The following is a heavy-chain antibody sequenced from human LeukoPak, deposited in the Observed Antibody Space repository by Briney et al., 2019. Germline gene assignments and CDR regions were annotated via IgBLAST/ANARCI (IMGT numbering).Heavy chain of an antibody. J-gene: IGHJ4*02. CDR3: ARQVYSSSWSYYFDY. CDR1: GGSISSYY. Sequence: SETLSLTCTVSGGSISSYYWSWIRQPPGKGLEWIGYIYYSGSTNYNPSLKSRVTISVDTSKNQFSLKLSSVTAADTAVYYCARQVYSSSWSYYFDYWGQGTLVTVSS. D-gene: IGHD6-13*01. CDR2: IYYSGST. V-gene: IGHV4-59*08.